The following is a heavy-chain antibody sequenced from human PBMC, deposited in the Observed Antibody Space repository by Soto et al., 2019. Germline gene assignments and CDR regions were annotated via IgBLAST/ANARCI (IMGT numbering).Heavy chain of an antibody. V-gene: IGHV3-23*01. J-gene: IGHJ3*02. CDR1: GFIFGNYM. CDR2: IRDGGEST. CDR3: APHVHCSGGSCHYDAFDI. Sequence: EVQLLESGGGLVQPGESLRLSCAFSGFIFGNYMMTWVRQAPGKGLEWVSTIRDGGESTYYADSVKGRFTISRDNSXXTXXLKMDSLGVEDPAVYYCAPHVHCSGGSCHYDAFDIRGQGTMVTVSS. D-gene: IGHD2-15*01.